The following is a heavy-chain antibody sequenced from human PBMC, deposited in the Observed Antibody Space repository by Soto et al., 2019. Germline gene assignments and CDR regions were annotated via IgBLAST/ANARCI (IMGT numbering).Heavy chain of an antibody. Sequence: PGGSLRLSCAASGFTFSSYAMSWVRQAPGKGLEWVSGISGSGGSTYYADSVKGWFTISRDNSKNTLYLQMNSLRAEDTAVYYCAKDRKSGSGWYWDYWGQGTLVTVSS. CDR1: GFTFSSYA. D-gene: IGHD6-19*01. J-gene: IGHJ4*02. V-gene: IGHV3-23*01. CDR3: AKDRKSGSGWYWDY. CDR2: ISGSGGST.